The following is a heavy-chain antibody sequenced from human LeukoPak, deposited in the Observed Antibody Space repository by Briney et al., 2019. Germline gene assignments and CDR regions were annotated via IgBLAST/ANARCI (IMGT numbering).Heavy chain of an antibody. CDR3: AKDRDSSGYYDY. Sequence: PGGSLRLSCAASGFTFSSYAMSWIRQAPGKGLEWVSAISGSGGSTYYADSVKGRFTISRDNSKNTLYLQMNSLRAEDTAVYYCAKDRDSSGYYDYWGQGTLVTVSS. D-gene: IGHD3-22*01. CDR1: GFTFSSYA. CDR2: ISGSGGST. J-gene: IGHJ4*02. V-gene: IGHV3-23*01.